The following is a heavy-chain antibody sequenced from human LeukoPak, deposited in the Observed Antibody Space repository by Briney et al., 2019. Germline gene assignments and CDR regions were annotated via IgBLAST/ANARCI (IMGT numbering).Heavy chain of an antibody. V-gene: IGHV4-59*01. D-gene: IGHD1-26*01. Sequence: KPSETLSLTCTVSGGSISSYYWSWIRQPPGKGLEWIGYIYYTGGTNYNPSLKSRVTISVDTSKNQFSLKLSSVTAADTAVYYCARDPSGSYFNWFDPWGQGTLVTVSS. CDR1: GGSISSYY. CDR2: IYYTGGT. J-gene: IGHJ5*02. CDR3: ARDPSGSYFNWFDP.